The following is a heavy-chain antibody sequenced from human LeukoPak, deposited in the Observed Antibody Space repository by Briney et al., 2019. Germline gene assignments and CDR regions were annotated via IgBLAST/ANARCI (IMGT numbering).Heavy chain of an antibody. J-gene: IGHJ5*02. Sequence: SVKVSCKASGGTFSSYAISWVRQAPGQGLEWMGGVIPIFGTANYAQKFQGRVTITADESTSTAYMELSSLRSEDTAVYYCARGPSCRECSSTSTPPSWFDPWGQGTLVTVSS. CDR2: VIPIFGTA. V-gene: IGHV1-69*13. CDR3: ARGPSCRECSSTSTPPSWFDP. CDR1: GGTFSSYA. D-gene: IGHD2-2*01.